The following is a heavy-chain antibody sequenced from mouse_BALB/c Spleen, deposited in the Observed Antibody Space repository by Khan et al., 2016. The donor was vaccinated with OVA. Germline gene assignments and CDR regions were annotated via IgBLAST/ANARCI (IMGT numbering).Heavy chain of an antibody. CDR2: IRYDGDS. V-gene: IGHV3-6*02. D-gene: IGHD3-1*01. CDR3: ARRASSGPAWFAY. J-gene: IGHJ3*01. Sequence: EVQLQESGPGLVKPSQSLSLTCSVTGYSITSGYFWNWIRQFPGNKLEWMGYIRYDGDSNYNPSLKNRISITRDTSKNQLFLKLNSVTPSDTATFSCARRASSGPAWFAYWGQGPLVTVSP. CDR1: GYSITSGYF.